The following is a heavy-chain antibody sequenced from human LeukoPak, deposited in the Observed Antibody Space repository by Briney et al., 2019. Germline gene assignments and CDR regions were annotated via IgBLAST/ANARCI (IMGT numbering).Heavy chain of an antibody. CDR3: ARGRYYYDSSGYYESWYYFDY. D-gene: IGHD3-22*01. V-gene: IGHV4-34*01. J-gene: IGHJ4*02. Sequence: SGTLSLTCAVYGVSFSGYYWSWIRQPPGKGLEWIGEINHSGSTNYNPSLKSRVTISVDTSKNQFSLKLSSVTAADTAVYYCARGRYYYDSSGYYESWYYFDYWGQGTLVTVSS. CDR1: GVSFSGYY. CDR2: INHSGST.